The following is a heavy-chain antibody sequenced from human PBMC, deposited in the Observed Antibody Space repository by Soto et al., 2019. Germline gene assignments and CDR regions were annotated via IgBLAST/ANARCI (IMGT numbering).Heavy chain of an antibody. D-gene: IGHD6-13*01. Sequence: ASVKVSCKASGYTFTGYYMHWVRQAPGQGLEWMGWINPNSGGTNYAQKFQGRVTMTRDTSISTAYMELSRLRSDDTAVYYCARDLGSSSWYYYYYGMDVWGQGTTVTVSS. CDR2: INPNSGGT. CDR3: ARDLGSSSWYYYYYGMDV. CDR1: GYTFTGYY. J-gene: IGHJ6*02. V-gene: IGHV1-2*02.